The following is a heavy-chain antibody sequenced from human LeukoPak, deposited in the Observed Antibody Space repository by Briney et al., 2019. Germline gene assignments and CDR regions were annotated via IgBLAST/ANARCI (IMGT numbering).Heavy chain of an antibody. Sequence: SQTLSLTCTVPGDTITSYKANWIWQPPGKGLEWIGYIYHSGSTNYNPSLKSRVTISADTSKDQFSLKLASVTAADTPGYYCATGYCSTLYYLHYWGQGTLVTVSS. CDR1: GDTITSYK. V-gene: IGHV4-59*01. CDR2: IYHSGST. D-gene: IGHD6-13*01. J-gene: IGHJ4*02. CDR3: ATGYCSTLYYLHY.